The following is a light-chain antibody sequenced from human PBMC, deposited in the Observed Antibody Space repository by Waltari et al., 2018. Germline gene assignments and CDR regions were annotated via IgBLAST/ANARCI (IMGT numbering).Light chain of an antibody. V-gene: IGKV1-12*01. CDR3: QQANSFPWT. CDR2: AAS. Sequence: DIQMTQSPSSVSASVGDRATITCRASQGISSYLAWYQQKPGEAPNLLIYAASSLQSGVPSRFSGSGSGTDFTLTISSLQPEDFATYYCQQANSFPWTFGQGTKVEIK. J-gene: IGKJ1*01. CDR1: QGISSY.